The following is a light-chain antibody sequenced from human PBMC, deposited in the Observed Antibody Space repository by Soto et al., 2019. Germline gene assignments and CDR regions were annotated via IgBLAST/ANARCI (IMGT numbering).Light chain of an antibody. J-gene: IGKJ5*01. CDR2: DAS. CDR3: QPYENLPT. Sequence: DIQMTQSPSSLSASVGDRVTITCQAIQNIKNYLNWYQQKPGRAPKILIYDASNLEAGVPSRFRGIGSGTDFTFTISRMQPEDIATYYCQPYENLPTFGQGTRLEIK. V-gene: IGKV1-33*01. CDR1: QNIKNY.